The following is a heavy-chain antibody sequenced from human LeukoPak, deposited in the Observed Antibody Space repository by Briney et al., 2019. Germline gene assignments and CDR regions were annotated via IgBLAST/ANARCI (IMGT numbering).Heavy chain of an antibody. D-gene: IGHD2-21*02. V-gene: IGHV3-9*01. CDR1: GFTFDDYA. J-gene: IGHJ4*02. Sequence: GRSLRLSCAASGFTFDDYAMHWVRQAPGKGLEWVSGISWNSGSIGYADSVKGRFTFSRDNAKNSLYLQMNSLRAEDTALYYCAKDMREYCGGDCYPTFDYWGQGTLVTVSS. CDR3: AKDMREYCGGDCYPTFDY. CDR2: ISWNSGSI.